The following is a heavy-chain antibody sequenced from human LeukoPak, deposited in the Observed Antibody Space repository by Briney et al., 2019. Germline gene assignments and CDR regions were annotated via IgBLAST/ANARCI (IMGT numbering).Heavy chain of an antibody. CDR3: ARDVFGAEYSSSFFLDY. Sequence: SGPTLVKPTQTLTLTCTFSGFSLSTSGVGVGWIRQPPGKALEWLALIYWDDDKRYRPSLKSRLTITKDTSKNQVVLTMTNMDPVDTATYYCARDVFGAEYSSSFFLDYWGQGTLVTVS. J-gene: IGHJ4*02. D-gene: IGHD6-6*01. CDR2: IYWDDDK. CDR1: GFSLSTSGVG. V-gene: IGHV2-5*02.